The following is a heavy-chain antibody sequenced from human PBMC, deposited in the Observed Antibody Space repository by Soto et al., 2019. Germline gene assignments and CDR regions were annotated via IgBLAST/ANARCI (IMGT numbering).Heavy chain of an antibody. D-gene: IGHD3-10*01. J-gene: IGHJ3*02. CDR3: XRDXXXYYXESNRPYNAFDK. CDR2: INPRGGGT. V-gene: IGHV1-46*03. CDR1: GYIFTDHY. Sequence: QVQLVQSGAEVRKPGASVKVSCKTSGYIFTDHYIQWVRQAPGQGLEWMGMINPRGGGTTYTERFQGRVAMTRDTSTSTVYMELSSLTPEDTAVYYXXRDXXXYYXESNRPYNAFDKLGQGTLVTVSS.